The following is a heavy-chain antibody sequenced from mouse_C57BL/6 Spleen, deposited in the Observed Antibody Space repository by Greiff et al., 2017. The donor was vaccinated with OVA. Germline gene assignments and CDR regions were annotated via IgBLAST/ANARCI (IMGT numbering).Heavy chain of an antibody. CDR2: ISDGGSYT. J-gene: IGHJ3*01. D-gene: IGHD2-2*01. CDR1: GFTFSSYA. V-gene: IGHV5-4*01. CDR3: ARDDGYDEFAY. Sequence: QVVESGGGLVKPGGSLKLSCAASGFTFSSYAMSWVRQTPEKRLEWVATISDGGSYTYYPDNVKGRFTISRDNAKNNLYLQMSHLKSEDTAMYYCARDDGYDEFAYWGQGTLVTVSA.